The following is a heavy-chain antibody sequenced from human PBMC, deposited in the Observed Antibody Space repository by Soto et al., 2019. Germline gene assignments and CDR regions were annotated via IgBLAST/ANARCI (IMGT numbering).Heavy chain of an antibody. CDR1: GFTFSDAR. Sequence: EVQLVESGGGLVKPGESLRLSCAASGFTFSDARMTWVRQAPGKGLEWVGRIKSKTDGGTTDYAAPVKGRFTISRDDSKNTLYLQMNSLNTEDTAVYYCIGTNYGDYGAYWGQGTLVTVSS. V-gene: IGHV3-15*01. J-gene: IGHJ4*02. D-gene: IGHD4-17*01. CDR2: IKSKTDGGTT. CDR3: IGTNYGDYGAY.